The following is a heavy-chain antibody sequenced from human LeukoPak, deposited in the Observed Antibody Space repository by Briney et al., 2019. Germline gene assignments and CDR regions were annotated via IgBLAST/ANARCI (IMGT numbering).Heavy chain of an antibody. CDR3: AKDLEGLLEWLLSVGYGMDV. D-gene: IGHD3-3*01. CDR1: GFTFSSYG. J-gene: IGHJ6*02. V-gene: IGHV3-30*02. CDR2: IWYDGSNK. Sequence: PGGSLRLSCAASGFTFSSYGMHWVRQAPGKGLEWVALIWYDGSNKYYADSVKGRFTISRDNSKNTLYLQMNSLRAEDTAVYYCAKDLEGLLEWLLSVGYGMDVWGQGTTVTVSS.